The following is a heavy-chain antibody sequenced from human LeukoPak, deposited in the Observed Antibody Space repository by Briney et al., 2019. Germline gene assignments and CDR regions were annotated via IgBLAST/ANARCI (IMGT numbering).Heavy chain of an antibody. D-gene: IGHD1-14*01. CDR3: AREASSALNHFFY. Sequence: ASVKVSCKASGGTFSSYAISWVRQAPGQGLEWMGGIIPIFGTANYAQKFQGRVTMTRDTSTSTVYMELSSLRSEDTAVYYCAREASSALNHFFYWGQGTLVTVSS. J-gene: IGHJ4*02. CDR1: GGTFSSYA. CDR2: IIPIFGTA. V-gene: IGHV1-69*05.